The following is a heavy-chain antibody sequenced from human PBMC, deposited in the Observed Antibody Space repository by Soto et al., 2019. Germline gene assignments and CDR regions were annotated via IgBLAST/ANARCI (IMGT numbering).Heavy chain of an antibody. D-gene: IGHD1-1*01. J-gene: IGHJ4*02. CDR2: VYWDDDK. V-gene: IGHV2-5*02. Sequence: QITLKESGPTLVKPSQTLTLTCTFSGFSLSTNGEGVGWIRQPPGKALEWLALVYWDDDKRYSPSLKSRLTITRDTSKNQVVLTMTNMDPVDTATYYCVHRRVQIFDFWGQGARVTVSS. CDR1: GFSLSTNGEG. CDR3: VHRRVQIFDF.